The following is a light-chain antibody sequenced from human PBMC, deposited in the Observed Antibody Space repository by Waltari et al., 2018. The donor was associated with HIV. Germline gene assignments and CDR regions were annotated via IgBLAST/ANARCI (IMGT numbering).Light chain of an antibody. CDR2: NGN. V-gene: IGKV1-39*01. CDR3: HQSYSTLWT. CDR1: QSISTY. Sequence: DIQMTQPPSSLSASVGYRVTISCRANQSISTYLNWYQQKPGRALKLLIYNGNILQGGVPSRFSGSGSVAHFTLSISSLQPVDFGTYYCHQSYSTLWTFGPGTKV. J-gene: IGKJ1*01.